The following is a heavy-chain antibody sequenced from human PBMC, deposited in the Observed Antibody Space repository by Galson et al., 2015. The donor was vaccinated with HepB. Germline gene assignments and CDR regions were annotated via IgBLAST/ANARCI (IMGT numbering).Heavy chain of an antibody. CDR2: ISSSSSTI. V-gene: IGHV3-48*02. J-gene: IGHJ5*02. CDR1: GFTFSSYS. CDR3: ARDFYSSSYWRADQNWFDP. Sequence: LRLSCAASGFTFSSYSMNWVRQAPGKGLEWVSYISSSSSTIYYADSVKGRFTISRDNAKNSLYLQMNSLRDEDTAVYYCARDFYSSSYWRADQNWFDPWGQGTLVTVSS. D-gene: IGHD6-13*01.